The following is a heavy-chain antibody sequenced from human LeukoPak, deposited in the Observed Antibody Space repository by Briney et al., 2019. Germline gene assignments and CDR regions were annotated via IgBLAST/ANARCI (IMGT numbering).Heavy chain of an antibody. CDR1: GYTLTELS. CDR2: FDPEDGET. Sequence: GASVKVSCKVSGYTLTELSMHWVRQAPGKGLEWMGGFDPEDGETIYAQKFQGRVTMTEDTSTDTAYMELSSLRSEDTAVYYCATPTMVRGEGNYFDYWGQGTLVTVSS. V-gene: IGHV1-24*01. J-gene: IGHJ4*02. D-gene: IGHD3-10*01. CDR3: ATPTMVRGEGNYFDY.